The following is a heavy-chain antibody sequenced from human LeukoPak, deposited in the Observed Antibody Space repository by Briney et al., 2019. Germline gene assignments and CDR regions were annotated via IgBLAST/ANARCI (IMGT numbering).Heavy chain of an antibody. D-gene: IGHD7-27*01. CDR1: GYSFTSYW. J-gene: IGHJ4*02. Sequence: GGSLRLSCKGSGYSFTSYWIGWVRQIPGKGLEWMGIIYPGDSDTRYSPSFQGQVTTSADKSISTPYLQWSSLKASDTAMYYCARHANWVDYWGQGTLVTVSS. V-gene: IGHV5-51*01. CDR2: IYPGDSDT. CDR3: ARHANWVDY.